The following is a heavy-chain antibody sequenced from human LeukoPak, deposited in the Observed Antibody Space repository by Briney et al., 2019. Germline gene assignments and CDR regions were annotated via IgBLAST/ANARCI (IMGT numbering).Heavy chain of an antibody. CDR3: ARGRASLDY. J-gene: IGHJ4*02. D-gene: IGHD3-10*01. V-gene: IGHV4-61*02. Sequence: SQTLSLTCTVSGGSISSGGYYWSWIRQPAGKGLEWIGRIYTSGNTNYNPSLKSRATISVDTSKNQFSLELSSVTAADTAVYYCARGRASLDYWGQGTLVTVSS. CDR2: IYTSGNT. CDR1: GGSISSGGYY.